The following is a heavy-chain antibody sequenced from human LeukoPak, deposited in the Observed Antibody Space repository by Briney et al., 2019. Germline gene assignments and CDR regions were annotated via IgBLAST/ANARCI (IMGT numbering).Heavy chain of an antibody. D-gene: IGHD1-14*01. Sequence: GGSLRLSCAASGFTVSSNYMSWVRQAPGKGLEWVSVIYSGDSTYYADSVKGRFTISRDNSKNTLYLQMNSLRAEDTAVYYCARDGAGGTTPDAFDIWGQGTMVTVSS. CDR2: IYSGDST. CDR3: ARDGAGGTTPDAFDI. CDR1: GFTVSSNY. V-gene: IGHV3-53*01. J-gene: IGHJ3*02.